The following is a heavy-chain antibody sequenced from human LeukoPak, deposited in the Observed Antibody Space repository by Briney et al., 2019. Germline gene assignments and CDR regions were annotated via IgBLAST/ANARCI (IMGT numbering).Heavy chain of an antibody. CDR2: IYTSGST. V-gene: IGHV4-4*07. CDR1: GGSISSYY. J-gene: IGHJ4*02. CDR3: ARGGYCSGGSCYFHFDY. D-gene: IGHD2-15*01. Sequence: SETLSLTCTVSGGSISSYYWSWIRQPAGKGLEWIGRIYTSGSTNYNPSLKSRATMSVDTSKNQFSLKLSSVTAADTAVYYCARGGYCSGGSCYFHFDYWGQETLVTVSS.